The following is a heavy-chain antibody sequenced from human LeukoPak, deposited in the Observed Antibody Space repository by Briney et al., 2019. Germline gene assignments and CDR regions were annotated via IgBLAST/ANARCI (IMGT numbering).Heavy chain of an antibody. V-gene: IGHV4-34*01. Sequence: SETLSLTCAVYGGSFSDYYWTGIRQPPGKGLEGMGEINQSGTTNYSPSLRRRVTISVDTTQTQSSLRLSSVTAADTAVYYCVRPPPRPAAMSGWFDPWGQGTLVTVSS. J-gene: IGHJ5*02. CDR2: INQSGTT. CDR3: VRPPPRPAAMSGWFDP. CDR1: GGSFSDYY. D-gene: IGHD2-2*01.